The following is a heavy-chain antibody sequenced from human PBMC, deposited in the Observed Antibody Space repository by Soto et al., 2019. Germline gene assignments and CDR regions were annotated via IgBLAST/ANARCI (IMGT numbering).Heavy chain of an antibody. V-gene: IGHV3-23*01. Sequence: GGSLRLSCAASGFTFSSYAMNWVRQAPGKGLEWVSVISGSGDSTYYADSVKGRFTISRDNSKNTLYLQMISLGAEDTAVYYCARRSSGWYFDYWGQGTLVTVSS. CDR1: GFTFSSYA. CDR3: ARRSSGWYFDY. CDR2: ISGSGDST. J-gene: IGHJ4*02. D-gene: IGHD6-19*01.